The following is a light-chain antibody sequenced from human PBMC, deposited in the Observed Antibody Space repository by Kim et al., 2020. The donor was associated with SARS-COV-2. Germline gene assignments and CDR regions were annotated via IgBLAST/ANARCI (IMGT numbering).Light chain of an antibody. J-gene: IGKJ1*01. Sequence: GERATLSCRAMQTITSTFLAWYQQRPAQPPRLLIFGASRRATGIPDRFRASASGADFTLTITRLEPEDFALYYCQHYGGSPPWTFGHGTKVDIK. CDR1: QTITSTF. CDR2: GAS. CDR3: QHYGGSPPWT. V-gene: IGKV3-20*01.